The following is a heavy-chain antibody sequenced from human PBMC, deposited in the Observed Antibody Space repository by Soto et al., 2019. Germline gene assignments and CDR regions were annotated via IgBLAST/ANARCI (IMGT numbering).Heavy chain of an antibody. Sequence: GGSLRLSCAASGFNFSPYWMHWVRQTPGKGLVWVSRINAEGNTIYADSVKGRFTIPRDNAKNMLYLQMTSLRAEDTAVYFCARGSNTAFDPWGQGTLVTVSS. CDR3: ARGSNTAFDP. J-gene: IGHJ5*02. CDR1: GFNFSPYW. CDR2: INAEGNT. V-gene: IGHV3-74*01. D-gene: IGHD2-21*02.